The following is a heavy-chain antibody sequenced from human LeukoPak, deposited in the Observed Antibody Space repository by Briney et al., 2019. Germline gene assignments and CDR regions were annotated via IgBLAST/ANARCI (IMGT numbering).Heavy chain of an antibody. CDR3: AKDEVTLAEGFDY. V-gene: IGHV3-48*01. Sequence: GGSLRLSCAASGFTFSSYSMNWVRQAPGKGLEWVSYISSSSSTIYYADSVKGRFTISRDNSKNTLYLQMNSLRAEDTAVYYCAKDEVTLAEGFDYWGQGTLVTVSS. J-gene: IGHJ4*02. CDR1: GFTFSSYS. D-gene: IGHD2/OR15-2a*01. CDR2: ISSSSSTI.